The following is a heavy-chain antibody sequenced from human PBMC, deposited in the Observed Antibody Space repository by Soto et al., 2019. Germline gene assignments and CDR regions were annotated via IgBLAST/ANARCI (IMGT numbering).Heavy chain of an antibody. CDR2: ISSRSDYI. D-gene: IGHD4-17*01. CDR3: ARGSASGDYRGYDI. J-gene: IGHJ3*02. V-gene: IGHV3-21*01. CDR1: GFTFSSYS. Sequence: GGSLRLSCAASGFTFSSYSMNWVRQAPGKGLEWVSSISSRSDYIFYSASVKGRFTISRDNAKNSLYLQMNGLRVEDTAVYYCARGSASGDYRGYDIWGQGTMVTVSS.